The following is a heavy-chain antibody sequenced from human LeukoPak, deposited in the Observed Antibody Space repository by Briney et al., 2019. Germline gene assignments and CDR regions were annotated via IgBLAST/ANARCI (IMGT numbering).Heavy chain of an antibody. CDR2: ISGSGGST. V-gene: IGHV3-23*01. CDR3: AKKGRGPYASGSYREYFQH. J-gene: IGHJ1*01. D-gene: IGHD3-10*01. Sequence: GGSLRLSCAASGFTFSSYAMSWVRQAPGKGLEWVSAISGSGGSTYYADSVKGRFTISRDNSKNTLYLQMNSLRAEDTAVYYCAKKGRGPYASGSYREYFQHWGQGTLVTVSS. CDR1: GFTFSSYA.